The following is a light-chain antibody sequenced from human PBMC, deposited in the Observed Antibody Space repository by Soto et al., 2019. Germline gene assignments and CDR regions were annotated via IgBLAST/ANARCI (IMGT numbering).Light chain of an antibody. CDR3: QQYYST. CDR2: WAS. Sequence: DIVMTQSPDSLAVSLGERATINGKSSQSVLYSSNNKNYLAWYQQKPGQPPKLLIYWASTRESGVPDRFSGSGSGTDFTLTISSLQAEDVAVYYCQQYYSTFGGGTKVEIK. CDR1: QSVLYSSNNKNY. J-gene: IGKJ4*01. V-gene: IGKV4-1*01.